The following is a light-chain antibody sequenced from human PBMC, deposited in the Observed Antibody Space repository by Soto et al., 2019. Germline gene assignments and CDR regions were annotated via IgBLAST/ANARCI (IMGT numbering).Light chain of an antibody. CDR2: KAS. Sequence: DIQMTQSPSTLSASVGDRVTITCRASQSISSWLAWYQQKPGKAPKLQIYKASSLESGVPSRFSDSGSRTGFSLTISSLQSEGFATYYCQQYHSYPTFGQGTKVEIK. J-gene: IGKJ1*01. CDR3: QQYHSYPT. V-gene: IGKV1-5*03. CDR1: QSISSW.